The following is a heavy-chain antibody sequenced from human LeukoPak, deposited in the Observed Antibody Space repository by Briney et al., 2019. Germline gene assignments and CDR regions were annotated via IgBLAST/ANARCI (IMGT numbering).Heavy chain of an antibody. J-gene: IGHJ4*02. V-gene: IGHV4-30-4*07. CDR3: VRGVTRGYIYAD. CDR1: GGSISSGGYS. CDR2: VFTTGTT. Sequence: SQTLSLTCAVSGGSISSGGYSWWWVRQPPGKGLEWIGYVFTTGTTYYNPSLNSRVTISLDMSKNQFSLKLRSVTAADTAVYFCVRGVTRGYIYADWGQGTLVTVSS. D-gene: IGHD5-18*01.